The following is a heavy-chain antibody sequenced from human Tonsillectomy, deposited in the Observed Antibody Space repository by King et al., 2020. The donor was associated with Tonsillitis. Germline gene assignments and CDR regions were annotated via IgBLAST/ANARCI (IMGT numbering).Heavy chain of an antibody. CDR3: ARDSHRGYSYSKKKEPYYFDY. CDR2: ISSNGGST. V-gene: IGHV3-64*01. Sequence: DGQLVQSGGGLVQPGGSLRLSCAASGFTFSSYAMHWVRQAPGKGLEYVSAISSNGGSTYYANSVKGRFTISRDNSKNTLYLQMGRLRAEDMAVYYCARDSHRGYSYSKKKEPYYFDYWGQGTLVTVSS. J-gene: IGHJ4*02. CDR1: GFTFSSYA. D-gene: IGHD5-18*01.